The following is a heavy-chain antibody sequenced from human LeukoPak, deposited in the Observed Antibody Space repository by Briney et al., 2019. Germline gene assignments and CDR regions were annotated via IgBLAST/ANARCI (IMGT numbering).Heavy chain of an antibody. CDR3: ARDEGMIPVAIGDFDI. J-gene: IGHJ3*02. V-gene: IGHV1-2*02. CDR2: INPNSGGT. CDR1: GYTFTGYY. Sequence: ASVTVSCKASGYTFTGYYIHWVRQAPGQGLEWMGWINPNSGGTNYAQKFQGRVTMTRDTSISTAYMELSRLRSDDTAVYYCARDEGMIPVAIGDFDIWGQGTMVTVSS. D-gene: IGHD3-16*01.